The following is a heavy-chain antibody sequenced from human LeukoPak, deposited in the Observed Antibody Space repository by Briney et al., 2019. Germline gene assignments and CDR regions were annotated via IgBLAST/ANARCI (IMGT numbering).Heavy chain of an antibody. CDR2: IFSHGET. CDR3: ARVARGRQLWYPYYFDY. CDR1: GFTVGNNY. J-gene: IGHJ4*02. V-gene: IGHV3-66*01. D-gene: IGHD5-18*01. Sequence: GGSLRLSCAASGFTVGNNYMNWVRQAPGKGLEWVSLIFSHGETSYADSVKGRFTISRDNSKNTLYLQMNGLRVEDTAVYYCARVARGRQLWYPYYFDYWGQGTLVTVSS.